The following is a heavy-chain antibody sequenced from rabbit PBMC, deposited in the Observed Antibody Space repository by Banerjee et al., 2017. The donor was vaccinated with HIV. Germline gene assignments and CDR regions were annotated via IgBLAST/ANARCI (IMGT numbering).Heavy chain of an antibody. CDR2: INTGIGNT. D-gene: IGHD5-1*01. Sequence: WVRQAPGKGLEWIACINTGIGNTYYASWAKGRFTVSKTSSTTVTLQMTSLTAADTATYFCARGGSYGSPLWGQGTLVTVS. V-gene: IGHV1S40*01. J-gene: IGHJ4*01. CDR3: ARGGSYGSPL.